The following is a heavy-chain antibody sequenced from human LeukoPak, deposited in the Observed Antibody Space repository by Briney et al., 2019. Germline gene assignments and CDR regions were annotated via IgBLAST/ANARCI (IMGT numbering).Heavy chain of an antibody. CDR2: IYWNDDK. Sequence: SGPTLVKPTQTLTLTCTFSGFSLSTSGVGVGWIRQPPGKALEWLAPIYWNDDKRYSPSLKSRLTITKDTSKNQVVLTMSNMDPVDTATYYCAHSDLGYDFWSGYYDYWGQGTLVTVSS. V-gene: IGHV2-5*01. CDR1: GFSLSTSGVG. CDR3: AHSDLGYDFWSGYYDY. J-gene: IGHJ4*02. D-gene: IGHD3-3*01.